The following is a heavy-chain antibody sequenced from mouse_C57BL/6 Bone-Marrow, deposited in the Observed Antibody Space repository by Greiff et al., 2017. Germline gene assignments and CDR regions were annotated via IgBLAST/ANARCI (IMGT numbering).Heavy chain of an antibody. D-gene: IGHD2-3*01. V-gene: IGHV1-59*01. CDR1: GYTFTSYW. Sequence: VQLQQPGAELVRPGTSVKLSCKASGYTFTSYWMHWVKQRPGQGLEWIGVIDPSDSYTNYNQKFKGKATLTVATSSSTAYLQLSSLPSEDSAVYYCARSDGYYLYYFDYWGQGTTLTVSS. J-gene: IGHJ2*01. CDR2: IDPSDSYT. CDR3: ARSDGYYLYYFDY.